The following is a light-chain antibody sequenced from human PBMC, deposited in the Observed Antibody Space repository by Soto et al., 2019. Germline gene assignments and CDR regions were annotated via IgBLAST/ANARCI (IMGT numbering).Light chain of an antibody. J-gene: IGKJ4*01. V-gene: IGKV3-11*01. CDR2: EAF. CDR3: QQSSNGVT. CDR1: QSVSPY. Sequence: EVALTQSPATLSLSPGERATLSCRASQSVSPYLAWYQQKPGQAPRLLIYEAFNRASGIPARFSGSGSGTDFTLTISRLEPEDFAVYYSQQSSNGVTFGGGTKVEIK.